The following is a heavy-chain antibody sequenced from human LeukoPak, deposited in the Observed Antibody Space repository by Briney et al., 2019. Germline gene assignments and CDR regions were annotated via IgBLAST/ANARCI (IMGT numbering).Heavy chain of an antibody. D-gene: IGHD3-3*01. Sequence: GASVKVSRKASGYTFTSYGISWVRQAPGQGLEWMGWISAYNGNTNYAQKLQGRVTMTTDTSTSTAYMELRSLRSDDTAVYYCASAVYDYNWFDPWGQGTLVTVSS. CDR3: ASAVYDYNWFDP. V-gene: IGHV1-18*01. J-gene: IGHJ5*02. CDR2: ISAYNGNT. CDR1: GYTFTSYG.